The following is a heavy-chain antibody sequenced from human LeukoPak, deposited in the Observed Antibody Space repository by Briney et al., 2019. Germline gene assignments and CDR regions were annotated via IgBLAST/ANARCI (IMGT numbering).Heavy chain of an antibody. D-gene: IGHD6-6*01. CDR2: IYHSGST. J-gene: IGHJ1*01. V-gene: IGHV4-59*01. CDR1: GGSISTYY. Sequence: SETLSLTRTVSGGSISTYYWNWIRQPPGKGLEWIGYIYHSGSTNYNPSLQSRVTISVDTSKNQFSLNLNSVTAADTAVYYCARGGAARLHFQNWGQGTLVTVSS. CDR3: ARGGAARLHFQN.